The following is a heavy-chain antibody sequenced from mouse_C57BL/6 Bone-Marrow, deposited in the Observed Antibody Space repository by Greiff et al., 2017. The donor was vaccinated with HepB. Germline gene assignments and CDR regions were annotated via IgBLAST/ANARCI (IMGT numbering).Heavy chain of an antibody. CDR2: IHPSDSDT. V-gene: IGHV1-74*01. Sequence: QVQLKQSGAELVKPGASVKVSCKASGYTFTSYWMHWVKQRPGQGLEWIGRIHPSDSDTNYNQKFKGKATLTVDKSSSTAYMQLSSLTSEDSAVYYCAIEGGNYYGSSWSYWYFDVWGTGTTVTVSS. D-gene: IGHD1-1*01. J-gene: IGHJ1*03. CDR3: AIEGGNYYGSSWSYWYFDV. CDR1: GYTFTSYW.